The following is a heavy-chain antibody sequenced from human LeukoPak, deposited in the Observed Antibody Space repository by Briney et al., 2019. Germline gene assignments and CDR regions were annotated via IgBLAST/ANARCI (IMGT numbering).Heavy chain of an antibody. V-gene: IGHV4-34*01. CDR2: INHSGST. J-gene: IGHJ4*02. D-gene: IGHD3-22*01. CDR1: GGSFSGYY. CDR3: ASKVVAMEYYFDY. Sequence: SETLSLTCAVYGGSFSGYYWSWIRQPPGKGLEWIGEINHSGSTNYNPSLKSRVTISVDTSKNQFSLKLSSVTAADTAVYYCASKVVAMEYYFDYWGQGTLVTVSS.